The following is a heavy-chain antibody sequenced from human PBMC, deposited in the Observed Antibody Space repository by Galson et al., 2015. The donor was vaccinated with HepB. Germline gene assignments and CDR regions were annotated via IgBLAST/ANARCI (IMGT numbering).Heavy chain of an antibody. D-gene: IGHD2-21*02. J-gene: IGHJ4*02. CDR1: GFTFSSYA. CDR3: AKGGSRVVVTAIAIDY. Sequence: LRLSCAASGFTFSSYAMSWVRQAPGKGLEWGSAISGSGGSTYYADSVKGRFTISRDNSKNTLYLQMNSLRAEDTAVYYCAKGGSRVVVTAIAIDYWGQGTLVTVSS. V-gene: IGHV3-23*01. CDR2: ISGSGGST.